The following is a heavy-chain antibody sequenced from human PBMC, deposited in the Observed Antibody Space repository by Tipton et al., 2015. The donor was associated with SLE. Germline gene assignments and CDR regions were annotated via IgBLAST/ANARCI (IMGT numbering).Heavy chain of an antibody. CDR1: GGSISSGYY. CDR3: ARQGDTSSWSYFWFDP. V-gene: IGHV4-38-2*02. J-gene: IGHJ5*02. CDR2: IYHSGST. Sequence: LRLSCTVSGGSISSGYYWGWIRQPPGKGLEWIGSIYHSGSTYYNPSLKSRVTISVDTSKNQFSLKLSSVTAADTAVYYCARQGDTSSWSYFWFDPWGQGTLVTVSS. D-gene: IGHD6-13*01.